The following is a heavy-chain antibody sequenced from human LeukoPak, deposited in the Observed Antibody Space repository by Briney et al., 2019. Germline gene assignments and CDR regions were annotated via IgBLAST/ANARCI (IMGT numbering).Heavy chain of an antibody. Sequence: SETLSLTCTVSGGSISSYYWSWIRQPAGKGLEWIGRIYTSGGTNYNPSLKSRVTMSVDTSKNQFSLKLSSVTATDTAVYYCAREVEPPTNGMDVWGQGTTVTVSS. CDR2: IYTSGGT. J-gene: IGHJ6*02. V-gene: IGHV4-4*07. CDR3: AREVEPPTNGMDV. CDR1: GGSISSYY. D-gene: IGHD5-24*01.